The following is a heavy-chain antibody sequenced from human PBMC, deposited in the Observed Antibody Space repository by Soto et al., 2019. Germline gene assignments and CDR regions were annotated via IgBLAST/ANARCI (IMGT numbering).Heavy chain of an antibody. D-gene: IGHD3-10*01. J-gene: IGHJ4*02. CDR3: ASSGSNPSQFDY. Sequence: SETLSLTCTVSGGSISSYYWSWIRQPPGKGLEWIGYIYYSGSTNYNPSLKSRVTISVDTSKNQFSLKLSSVTAADTAVYYCASSGSNPSQFDYWGQGTLVTVSS. CDR2: IYYSGST. V-gene: IGHV4-59*01. CDR1: GGSISSYY.